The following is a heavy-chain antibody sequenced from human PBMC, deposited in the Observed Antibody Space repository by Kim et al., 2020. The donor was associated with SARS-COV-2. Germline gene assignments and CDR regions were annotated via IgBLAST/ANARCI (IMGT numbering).Heavy chain of an antibody. J-gene: IGHJ4*02. CDR1: GFTFSSYS. CDR2: ISSSSSYI. V-gene: IGHV3-21*01. D-gene: IGHD6-19*01. CDR3: ARDPGYSSGWVPYFDY. Sequence: GGSLRLSCAASGFTFSSYSMNWVRQAPGKGLEWVSSISSSSSYIYYADSVKGRFTISRDNAKNSLYLQMNSLRAEDTAVYYCARDPGYSSGWVPYFDYWGQGTLVTVSS.